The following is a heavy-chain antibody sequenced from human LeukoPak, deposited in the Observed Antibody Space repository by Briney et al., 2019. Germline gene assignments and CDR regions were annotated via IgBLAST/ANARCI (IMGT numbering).Heavy chain of an antibody. CDR1: GFTFSSYE. V-gene: IGHV3-48*03. CDR3: ARDEVGAAAGTLRY. CDR2: ISSSGSTI. Sequence: PGGSLRLSCAASGFTFSSYEMNWVRQAPGKGLEWVSYISSSGSTIYYADSVKGRFTISRDNAKNSLYLQMNSLRAEDTAVYYCARDEVGAAAGTLRYWGQGTLVTVSS. D-gene: IGHD6-13*01. J-gene: IGHJ4*02.